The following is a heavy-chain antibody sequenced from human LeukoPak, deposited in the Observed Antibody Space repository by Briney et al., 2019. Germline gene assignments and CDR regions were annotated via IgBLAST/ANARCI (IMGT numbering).Heavy chain of an antibody. J-gene: IGHJ4*02. V-gene: IGHV3-33*01. CDR1: GFTFSSYG. CDR2: IWYDVSNK. CDR3: ARDSGTITIFGVVMSAPDY. Sequence: GGSLRLSCAASGFTFSSYGMHWVRQAPGKGLEWVAVIWYDVSNKYYADSVKGRFTISRDNSKNTLYLQMNSLRAEDTAVYYCARDSGTITIFGVVMSAPDYWGQGTLVTVSS. D-gene: IGHD3-3*01.